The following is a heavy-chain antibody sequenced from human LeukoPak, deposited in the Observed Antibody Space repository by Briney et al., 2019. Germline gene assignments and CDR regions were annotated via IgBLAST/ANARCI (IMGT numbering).Heavy chain of an antibody. CDR1: GYTFTGYD. CDR3: AREVLWFGDTYFDY. V-gene: IGHV1-8*01. J-gene: IGHJ4*02. Sequence: ASVKVSCKASGYTFTGYDINWVRQATGQGLEWMGWMNPNSGNTGYAQKFQGRVTMTRNTSISTAYMELSSLRSEDTAVYYCAREVLWFGDTYFDYWGQGTLVTVSS. D-gene: IGHD3-10*01. CDR2: MNPNSGNT.